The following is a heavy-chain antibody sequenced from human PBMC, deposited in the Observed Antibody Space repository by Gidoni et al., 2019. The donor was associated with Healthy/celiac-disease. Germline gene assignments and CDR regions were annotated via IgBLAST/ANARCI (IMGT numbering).Heavy chain of an antibody. D-gene: IGHD1-26*01. Sequence: QVQLVESGGGVVQPGSSLRLSCSAFGFIFSSYAMHWGRQAPGKGLEWVAVISYDGSNKYYADSVKGRFTISRDNSKNTLYLQMNSLRAEDTAVYYCARTFHSGSYQNYFDYWGQGTLVTVSS. V-gene: IGHV3-30-3*01. CDR2: ISYDGSNK. CDR3: ARTFHSGSYQNYFDY. J-gene: IGHJ4*02. CDR1: GFIFSSYA.